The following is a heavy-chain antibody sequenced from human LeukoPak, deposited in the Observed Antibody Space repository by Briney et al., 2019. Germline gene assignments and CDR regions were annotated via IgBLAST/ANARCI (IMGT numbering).Heavy chain of an antibody. J-gene: IGHJ5*02. Sequence: GGSLRLSCAASGFSFNSYWMVWFRQAPGKGLVWVSCINPDGSWTLHADSVKGRFAISRDYARNTLYLQMNSLGVEDTAMYYCARYEQRPGVTASDPWSQGTLVTVSS. CDR2: INPDGSWT. D-gene: IGHD2-21*02. CDR1: GFSFNSYW. V-gene: IGHV3-74*01. CDR3: ARYEQRPGVTASDP.